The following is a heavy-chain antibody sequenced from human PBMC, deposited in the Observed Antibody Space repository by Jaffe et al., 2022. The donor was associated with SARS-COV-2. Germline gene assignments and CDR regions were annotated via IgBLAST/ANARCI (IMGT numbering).Heavy chain of an antibody. CDR1: GYTFTSYY. Sequence: QVQLVQSGAEVKKPGASVKVSCKASGYTFTSYYMHWVRQAPGQGLEWMGIINPSGGSTSYAQKLQGRVTMTRDTSTSTVYMELSSLRSEDTAVYYCAREGGDSSGPSYYYYYYMDVWGKGTTVTVSS. D-gene: IGHD3-22*01. J-gene: IGHJ6*03. CDR2: INPSGGST. CDR3: AREGGDSSGPSYYYYYYMDV. V-gene: IGHV1-46*04.